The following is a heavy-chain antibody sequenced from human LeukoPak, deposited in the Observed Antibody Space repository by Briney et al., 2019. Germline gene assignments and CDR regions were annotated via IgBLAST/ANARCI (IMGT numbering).Heavy chain of an antibody. V-gene: IGHV3-13*01. Sequence: GGSLRLSCAASGFTFSSYDMHWVRQATGKGLEWVSAIGTAGDTYYPGSVKGRFTISRENAKSSLYLQMNSLRAGDTAVYYCARDQSSVAGTTYNWFDPWGQGTLVTVSS. J-gene: IGHJ5*02. CDR1: GFTFSSYD. D-gene: IGHD6-19*01. CDR3: ARDQSSVAGTTYNWFDP. CDR2: IGTAGDT.